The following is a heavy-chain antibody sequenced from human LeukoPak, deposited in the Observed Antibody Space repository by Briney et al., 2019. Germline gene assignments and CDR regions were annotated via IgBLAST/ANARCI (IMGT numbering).Heavy chain of an antibody. V-gene: IGHV3-74*01. Sequence: GGSLRLSCAASGFTFSSYWMHWVRQAPGKGLVWVSRINSDGSSTSYADSVKGRFTISRDNAKNTLYLQMNSLRAEDTAVYYCARETTVTLSSDYYHYMDVWGKGTTVTISS. CDR2: INSDGSST. D-gene: IGHD4-17*01. CDR1: GFTFSSYW. J-gene: IGHJ6*03. CDR3: ARETTVTLSSDYYHYMDV.